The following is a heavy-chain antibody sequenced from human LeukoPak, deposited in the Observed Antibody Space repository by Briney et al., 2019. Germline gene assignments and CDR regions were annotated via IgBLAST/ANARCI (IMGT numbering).Heavy chain of an antibody. J-gene: IGHJ4*02. D-gene: IGHD6-13*01. Sequence: TSETLSLTCTVSNGSISSYYWSWIRQPPGKGLEWIGYIYYSGSTNYNRSLKSRVTISVDTSKNQFSLKLSSVTAADTAVYYCARDRQQLVRGDYFDYWGQGTLVTVSS. CDR3: ARDRQQLVRGDYFDY. CDR2: IYYSGST. V-gene: IGHV4-59*01. CDR1: NGSISSYY.